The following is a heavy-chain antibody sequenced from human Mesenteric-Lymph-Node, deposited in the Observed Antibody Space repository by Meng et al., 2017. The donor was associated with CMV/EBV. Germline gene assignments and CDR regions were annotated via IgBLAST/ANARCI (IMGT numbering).Heavy chain of an antibody. CDR1: EFTFSSYA. V-gene: IGHV3-23*01. Sequence: GGSLRLSCAASEFTFSSYAMSWIRQAPRKGLEWVSAISGSGGSTYYADSVKGRFTISRDNSRNIVYLQMNSLRPEDTAVYYCARDKRRYFDYWGQGTLVTVSS. J-gene: IGHJ4*02. CDR2: ISGSGGST. CDR3: ARDKRRYFDY.